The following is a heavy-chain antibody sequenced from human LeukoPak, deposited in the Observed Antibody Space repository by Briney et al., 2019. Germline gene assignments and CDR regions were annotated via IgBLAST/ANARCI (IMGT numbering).Heavy chain of an antibody. J-gene: IGHJ4*02. D-gene: IGHD3-10*01. CDR3: ARLDGSGRYPDY. V-gene: IGHV3-66*04. Sequence: GGSLRLSCAASGFTFSSYAMSWVRQAPGKGLEWVSVIYSGGSTYYADSVKGRFTISRDNSKNTLYLQMNSLRAEDTAVYYCARLDGSGRYPDYWGQGTLVNVSS. CDR1: GFTFSSYA. CDR2: IYSGGST.